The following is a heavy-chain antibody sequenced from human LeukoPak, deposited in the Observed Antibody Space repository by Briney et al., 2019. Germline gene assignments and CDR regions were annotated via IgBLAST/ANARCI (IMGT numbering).Heavy chain of an antibody. CDR3: AGAVTGYYLSHYYFPY. J-gene: IGHJ4*02. Sequence: SETLSLTCTVSGDSISSGDYYWTWLRQPPGKGLEWIVYIYYNGITYYNPSLKSRVIISVDQPKKQFSLKLSSVTAADTAVYYCAGAVTGYYLSHYYFPYWGRGTLVTVSS. D-gene: IGHD3-9*01. V-gene: IGHV4-30-4*01. CDR1: GDSISSGDYY. CDR2: IYYNGIT.